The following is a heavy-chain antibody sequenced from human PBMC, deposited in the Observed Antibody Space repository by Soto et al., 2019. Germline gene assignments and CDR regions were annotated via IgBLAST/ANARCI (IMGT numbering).Heavy chain of an antibody. Sequence: SVKVSCKASGGTFSSYAISWVRQAPGQGLEWMGGIIPIFGTANYAQKFQGRVTITADESTSTAYMELSSLRSEDTAVYYCAREGITIFGVVTMEHYYYYGMDVWGQGTTVTVSS. CDR1: GGTFSSYA. CDR3: AREGITIFGVVTMEHYYYYGMDV. V-gene: IGHV1-69*13. CDR2: IIPIFGTA. D-gene: IGHD3-3*01. J-gene: IGHJ6*02.